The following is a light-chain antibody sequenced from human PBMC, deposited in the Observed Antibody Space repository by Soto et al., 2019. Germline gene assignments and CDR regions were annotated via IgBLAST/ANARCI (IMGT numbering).Light chain of an antibody. V-gene: IGLV2-14*01. J-gene: IGLJ1*01. CDR2: EVT. CDR3: SSYTSVTTFVV. CDR1: SSDIGRYNF. Sequence: QAVLTQPASVSGSPGQSITISCTGTSSDIGRYNFVSWYQQHPGKAPKLLVYEVTNRPSGVSNRFSGSKSGNTASLTIFGLQPEDEADYYCSSYTSVTTFVVFGTGTKVTVL.